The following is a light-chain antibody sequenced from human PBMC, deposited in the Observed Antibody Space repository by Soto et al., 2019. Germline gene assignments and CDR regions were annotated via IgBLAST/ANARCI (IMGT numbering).Light chain of an antibody. CDR3: ISYTDRQSYL. CDR2: AVS. CDR1: SSDIGNYDH. J-gene: IGLJ1*01. V-gene: IGLV2-14*03. Sequence: QSVLTQHASVSRSPGQSINIKCSGTSSDIGNYDHVAWYKQFPGKSPKLIIYAVSDRLSGVSDRFSGSKSGISASLTISGLQTEDEADYYCISYTDRQSYLFGTGTKVTVL.